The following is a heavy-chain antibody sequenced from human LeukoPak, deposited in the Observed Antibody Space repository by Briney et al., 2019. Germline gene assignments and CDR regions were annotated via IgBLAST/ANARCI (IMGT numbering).Heavy chain of an antibody. D-gene: IGHD1-26*01. CDR3: ARDMPWGATDY. J-gene: IGHJ4*02. CDR2: INSDGSWT. Sequence: GGSLRLSCAASGNYWMHWVRQAPGKGLVWVSHINSDGSWTSYADSVKGRFTISRDNSKNTLYLQMNSLRAEDTAVYYCARDMPWGATDYWGQGTLVTVSS. CDR1: GNYW. V-gene: IGHV3-74*01.